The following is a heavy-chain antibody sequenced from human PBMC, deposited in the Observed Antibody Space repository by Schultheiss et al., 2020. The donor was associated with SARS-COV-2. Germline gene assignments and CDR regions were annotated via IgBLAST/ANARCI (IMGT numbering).Heavy chain of an antibody. CDR3: AKDYSVVVVAAPQ. CDR1: GFTFGDYA. CDR2: ISGSGGST. Sequence: GESLKISCTASGFTFGDYAMSWFRQAPGKGLEWVSAISGSGGSTYYADSVKGRFTISRDNSKNTLYLQMNSLRAEDTAVYYCAKDYSVVVVAAPQWGQGTLVTVSS. D-gene: IGHD2-15*01. V-gene: IGHV3-23*01. J-gene: IGHJ4*02.